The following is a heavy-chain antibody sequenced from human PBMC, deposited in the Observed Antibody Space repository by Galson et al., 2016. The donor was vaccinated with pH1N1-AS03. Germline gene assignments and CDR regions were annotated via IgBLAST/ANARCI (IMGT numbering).Heavy chain of an antibody. CDR2: IAWNSAIT. V-gene: IGHV3-9*01. Sequence: SLRLSCAASGFTFRDYPMHWVRQAPGKGPEWVSGIAWNSAITCYGDSVKGRFTVSRDNAKNSLYLQMNSLKPEDTALYYCARACRSGDDAGLLDFWGQGTLVTVSS. CDR1: GFTFRDYP. CDR3: ARACRSGDDAGLLDF. D-gene: IGHD5-12*01. J-gene: IGHJ1*01.